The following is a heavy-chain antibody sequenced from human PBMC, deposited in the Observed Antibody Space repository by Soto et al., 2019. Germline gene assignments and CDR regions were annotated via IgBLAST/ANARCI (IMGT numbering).Heavy chain of an antibody. CDR2: IVVGSGNT. Sequence: QMQLVQSGPEVKKPGTSVKVSCKASGFTFTSSAVQWVRQARGQRLEWIGWIVVGSGNTNYAQKFQERVTITRDMXKSTAYMELSSLRSEDTAVYYCAADSGSYSDDAFDIWGQGTMVTVSS. D-gene: IGHD1-26*01. CDR1: GFTFTSSA. CDR3: AADSGSYSDDAFDI. V-gene: IGHV1-58*01. J-gene: IGHJ3*02.